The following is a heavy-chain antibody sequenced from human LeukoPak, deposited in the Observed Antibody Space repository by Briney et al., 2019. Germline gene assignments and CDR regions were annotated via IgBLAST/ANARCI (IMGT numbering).Heavy chain of an antibody. V-gene: IGHV1-3*01. J-gene: IGHJ5*02. Sequence: GASVKVSCKASGYTFTSYAMHWVRQAPGQRLDWMGWINAGNGNTKYSQKFQGRVTITRDTSASTAYMELSSLRSEDTAVYYCARIGITMVRGVMNWFDPWGQGTLVTVSS. CDR1: GYTFTSYA. CDR2: INAGNGNT. D-gene: IGHD3-10*01. CDR3: ARIGITMVRGVMNWFDP.